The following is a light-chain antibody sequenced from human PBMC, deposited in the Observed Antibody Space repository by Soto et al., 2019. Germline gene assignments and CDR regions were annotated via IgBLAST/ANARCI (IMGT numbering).Light chain of an antibody. CDR1: QSVSSSY. CDR2: GAS. J-gene: IGKJ1*01. CDR3: QQYGSPPWT. V-gene: IGKV3-20*01. Sequence: EIVLTQSPGTLSLSPGERATLSCRASQSVSSSYLAWYQQKPGQAPRLLIYGASSRATGIPDRFSGSGPGTDFTLTISRLEPEDFAVYYCQQYGSPPWTFGQGTKVEIK.